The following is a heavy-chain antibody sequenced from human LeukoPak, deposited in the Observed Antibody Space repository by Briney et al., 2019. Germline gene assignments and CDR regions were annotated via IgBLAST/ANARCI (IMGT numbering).Heavy chain of an antibody. CDR1: GGSISSYY. CDR3: ARHIDSCSSTSCYRVVDY. Sequence: SETLSLTCTVSGGSISSYYWSWIRQPPGKGLEWIGYIYYSGSTNYNPSLKSRVTISVDTSKNQFSPKLSSVTAADTAVYYCARHIDSCSSTSCYRVVDYWGQGALVTVSS. CDR2: IYYSGST. J-gene: IGHJ4*02. V-gene: IGHV4-59*08. D-gene: IGHD2-2*01.